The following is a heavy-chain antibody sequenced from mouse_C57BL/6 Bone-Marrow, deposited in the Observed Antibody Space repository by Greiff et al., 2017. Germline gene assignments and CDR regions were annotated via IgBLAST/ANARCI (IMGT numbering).Heavy chain of an antibody. CDR3: AFITTVVGRWYFEV. V-gene: IGHV1-80*01. Sequence: VQLQQSGAELVKPGASVKISCQASGYAFSSYWMNWVKQRPGKGLEWIGQIYPGDGDTNYNGKFKGKATLTADKSSSTAYMQLSSLTSEDSAVYFCAFITTVVGRWYFEVWGTGTTVNDSS. D-gene: IGHD1-1*01. CDR2: IYPGDGDT. J-gene: IGHJ1*03. CDR1: GYAFSSYW.